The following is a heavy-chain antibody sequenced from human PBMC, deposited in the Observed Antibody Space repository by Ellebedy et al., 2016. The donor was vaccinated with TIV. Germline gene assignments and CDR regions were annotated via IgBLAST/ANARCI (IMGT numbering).Heavy chain of an antibody. V-gene: IGHV3-7*01. CDR2: VRQDENEI. J-gene: IGHJ4*02. CDR3: ARGSSSRGYFDS. Sequence: GESLKISXAASGFTFSTYWMSWVRQAPGKGLEWVANVRQDENEIHYVGSVKGRFTISRDDSKNTLYLQMNTLRTEDTAVYFCARGSSSRGYFDSWGQGTLVTVSS. CDR1: GFTFSTYW. D-gene: IGHD6-13*01.